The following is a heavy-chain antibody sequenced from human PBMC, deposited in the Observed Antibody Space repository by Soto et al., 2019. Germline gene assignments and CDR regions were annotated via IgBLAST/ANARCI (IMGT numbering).Heavy chain of an antibody. CDR3: ASELAALNWFDP. CDR1: GGSISSGGYS. D-gene: IGHD1-1*01. Sequence: SETLSLTCAVSGGSISSGGYSWSWIRQPPGKGLEWIGYIYHSGSTYYNPSLKSRFTISRDNAKNSLYLQMNSLRDEDTAVYYCASELAALNWFDPWGQGTLVTVSS. CDR2: IYHSGST. J-gene: IGHJ5*02. V-gene: IGHV4-30-2*01.